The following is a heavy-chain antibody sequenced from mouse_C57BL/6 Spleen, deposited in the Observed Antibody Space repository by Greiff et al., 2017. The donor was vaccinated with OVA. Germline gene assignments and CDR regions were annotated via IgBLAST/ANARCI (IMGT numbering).Heavy chain of an antibody. CDR1: GYTFTSYW. J-gene: IGHJ1*03. V-gene: IGHV1-69*01. CDR2: IDPSDSYT. CDR3: ASLYGSSPYWYFDV. D-gene: IGHD1-1*01. Sequence: QVQLQQSGAELVMPGASVKLSCKASGYTFTSYWMHWVKQRPGQGLEWIGEIDPSDSYTNYNQKFKGKSTLTVDKSSSTAYMQLSSLTSEDSAVYYCASLYGSSPYWYFDVWGTGTTVTVSS.